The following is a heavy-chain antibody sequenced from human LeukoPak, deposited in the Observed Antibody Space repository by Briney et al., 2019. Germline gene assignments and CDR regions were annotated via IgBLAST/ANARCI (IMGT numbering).Heavy chain of an antibody. V-gene: IGHV1-2*02. Sequence: ASVKVSCKASGYTFTGYYMHWVRQAPGQGLEWTGWINPNSGGTNYAQKFQGRVTMTRDTSISTAYMELSRLRSDDTAVYYCARLTFSGYYPYYFDYWGQGTLVTVSS. J-gene: IGHJ4*02. CDR1: GYTFTGYY. CDR3: ARLTFSGYYPYYFDY. CDR2: INPNSGGT. D-gene: IGHD3-22*01.